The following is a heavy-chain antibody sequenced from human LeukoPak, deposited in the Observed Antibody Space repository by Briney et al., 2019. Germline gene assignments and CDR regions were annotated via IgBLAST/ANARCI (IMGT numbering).Heavy chain of an antibody. J-gene: IGHJ3*02. D-gene: IGHD3-10*01. Sequence: ASVKVSCKASGYTFTGYYLHWVRQAPGQGLEWVGWIHPNSGDTNCAQRFQGRVTMTRVTSITTAYMELSRLTSDDTALYYCARGIINKDAFDIWGQGTMVTVSS. V-gene: IGHV1-2*02. CDR1: GYTFTGYY. CDR2: IHPNSGDT. CDR3: ARGIINKDAFDI.